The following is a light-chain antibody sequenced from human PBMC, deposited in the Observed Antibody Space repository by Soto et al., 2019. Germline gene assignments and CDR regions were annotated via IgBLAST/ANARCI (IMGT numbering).Light chain of an antibody. CDR1: QSVSSN. CDR3: QQYNNWPPLT. J-gene: IGKJ4*01. V-gene: IGKV3-15*01. Sequence: EIVLTQSPGTLSLSPGERATLSCRASQSVSSNLAWYQQKPGQAPRLPIYGASTGATGIPARFSGSGSGTEFTLTISSLQSEDFAVYYCQQYNNWPPLTFGGGTKVDIK. CDR2: GAS.